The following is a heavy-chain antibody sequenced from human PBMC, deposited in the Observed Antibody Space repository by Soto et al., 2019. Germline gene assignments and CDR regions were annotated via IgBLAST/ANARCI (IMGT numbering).Heavy chain of an antibody. J-gene: IGHJ3*02. Sequence: QVQLVQSGAEVRKPGSSVKVSCKASGGTFSSYAFNWVRQAPGQGLEWMGGIIPIFATASNAQKFQGRVTITADESTSTAYMQLSRLRSADTAVYYCAIGTYSYDSIRYDGTFEIWGQGTRVTVSS. V-gene: IGHV1-69*01. CDR1: GGTFSSYA. CDR2: IIPIFATA. D-gene: IGHD3-22*01. CDR3: AIGTYSYDSIRYDGTFEI.